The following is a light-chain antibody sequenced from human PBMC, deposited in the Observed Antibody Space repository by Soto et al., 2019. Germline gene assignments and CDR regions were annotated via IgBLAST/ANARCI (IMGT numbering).Light chain of an antibody. J-gene: IGKJ4*01. V-gene: IGKV1-39*01. CDR2: AAS. Sequence: DIQMTQSPSSLSASVGDRVTITCRASQSISSYLNWYQQKPGKAPKLLIYAASSLQSGVPSRFSGSRSGTDFTLTISSLQPEDFATYYCQQSYSTVLTFGGGTKVEIK. CDR3: QQSYSTVLT. CDR1: QSISSY.